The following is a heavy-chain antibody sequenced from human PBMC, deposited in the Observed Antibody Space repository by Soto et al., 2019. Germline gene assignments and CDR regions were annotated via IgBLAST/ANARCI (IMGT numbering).Heavy chain of an antibody. J-gene: IGHJ4*02. CDR1: GGSISSSSYY. CDR2: TFYSGNT. V-gene: IGHV4-39*01. D-gene: IGHD2-2*02. CDR3: ARHVRGYCSSTSCHTDY. Sequence: SETLSLTCTVSGGSISSSSYYWGWIRQPPGKGLEWIGGTFYSGNTYYNPSLKSRVTISVDTSKNQFSLKLSSVTAADTAVYYCARHVRGYCSSTSCHTDYWGQGTLVTVSS.